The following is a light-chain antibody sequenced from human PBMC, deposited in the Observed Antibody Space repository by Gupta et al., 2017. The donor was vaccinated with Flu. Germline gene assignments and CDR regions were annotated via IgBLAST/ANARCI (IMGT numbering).Light chain of an antibody. CDR1: QGVTNNY. Sequence: GTLSLSPGERGTLSCRASQGVTNNYLAWYQQKPGQAPRLLIYGASTRATGIPDRFSGSGFGADFTLTISRLEPEDFAVYYCQQEGHSPRTFGQGTKVEI. J-gene: IGKJ1*01. CDR3: QQEGHSPRT. V-gene: IGKV3-20*01. CDR2: GAS.